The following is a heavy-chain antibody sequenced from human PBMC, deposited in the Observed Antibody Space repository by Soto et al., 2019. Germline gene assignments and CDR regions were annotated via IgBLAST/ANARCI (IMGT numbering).Heavy chain of an antibody. J-gene: IGHJ6*02. CDR2: VYYNGGS. CDR3: ARQGIGNRPGLVDV. Sequence: QVQLQESGPGLVKPSETLSLTCTVSGGSIDGYNCAWIRQPPGKALEWFGYVYYNGGSSYNPSLKSRVPLSMETSKSQFSLQLRSVTAADTAVYYCARQGIGNRPGLVDVWGRGTTFTVSS. V-gene: IGHV4-59*08. D-gene: IGHD2-15*01. CDR1: GGSIDGYN.